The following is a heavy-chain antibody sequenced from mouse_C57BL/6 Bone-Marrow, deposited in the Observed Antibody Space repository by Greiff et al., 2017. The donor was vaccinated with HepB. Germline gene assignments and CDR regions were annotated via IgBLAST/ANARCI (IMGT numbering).Heavy chain of an antibody. CDR2: IYPRSGNT. Sequence: VKLMKSGAELARPGASVKLSCKASGYTFTSYGISWVKQRTGQGLEWIGEIYPRSGNTYYNEKFKGKATLTADKSSSTAYMELRSLTSEDSAVYFCAFYYSNYYYAMDYWGQGTSVTVSS. J-gene: IGHJ4*01. CDR1: GYTFTSYG. V-gene: IGHV1-81*01. D-gene: IGHD2-5*01. CDR3: AFYYSNYYYAMDY.